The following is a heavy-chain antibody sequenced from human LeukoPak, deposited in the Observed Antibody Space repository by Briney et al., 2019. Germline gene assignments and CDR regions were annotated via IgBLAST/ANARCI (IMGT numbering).Heavy chain of an antibody. V-gene: IGHV3-15*07. J-gene: IGHJ4*02. CDR3: STLASRGLSDS. CDR2: IKSKADGETI. CDR1: GFTFTNAW. Sequence: GGSLRLSCAASGFTFTNAWMNWVRQAPGKGLEWVGRIKSKADGETIDYAAPVKGRFTFSRDDSKNMLYLQMNSLKSEDTAVYYCSTLASRGLSDSWGQGTLVTVSS. D-gene: IGHD2-15*01.